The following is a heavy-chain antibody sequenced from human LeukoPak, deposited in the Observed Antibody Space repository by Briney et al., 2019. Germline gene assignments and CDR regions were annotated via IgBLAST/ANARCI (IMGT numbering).Heavy chain of an antibody. J-gene: IGHJ4*02. CDR2: LHTSGST. V-gene: IGHV4-4*07. CDR1: GGSISSYY. D-gene: IGHD4-17*01. Sequence: SETVSLTCTVSGGSISSYYWSWIRQPAGEGLEWIGRLHTSGSTHYNPSLKSRVTMSVDTSKNQFSLKLCSVTAADTAVYYCARDFGYGDYFFDDWGQGTLVTVSS. CDR3: ARDFGYGDYFFDD.